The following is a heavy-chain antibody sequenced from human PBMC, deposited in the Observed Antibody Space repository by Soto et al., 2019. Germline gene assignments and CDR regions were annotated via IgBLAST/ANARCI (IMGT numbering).Heavy chain of an antibody. CDR2: IYYSGST. V-gene: IGHV4-39*02. J-gene: IGHJ4*02. D-gene: IGHD6-19*01. Sequence: SETLSLTCTVSGGSISSSSYYWGWIRQPPGKGLEWIGSIYYSGSTYYNPSLKSRVTISVDTSKNSLYLQMNSLRDEDTAVYYCARDQFPSGWYLRSFDYWGQGTLVTVSS. CDR3: ARDQFPSGWYLRSFDY. CDR1: GGSISSSSYY.